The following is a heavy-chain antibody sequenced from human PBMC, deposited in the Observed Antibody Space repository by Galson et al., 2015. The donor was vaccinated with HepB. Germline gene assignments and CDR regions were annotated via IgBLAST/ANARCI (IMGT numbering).Heavy chain of an antibody. D-gene: IGHD3-10*01. V-gene: IGHV1-18*04. J-gene: IGHJ4*02. CDR2: ISAYNGNT. CDR1: GYTFTSYG. Sequence: SVKVSCKASGYTFTSYGISWVRQAPGQGLEWMGWISAYNGNTNYAQKLQGRVTMTTDTSTSTAYMELRSLRSDDTAVYYCARLGLTYGLGSYFFDYWGQGTLVTVSS. CDR3: ARLGLTYGLGSYFFDY.